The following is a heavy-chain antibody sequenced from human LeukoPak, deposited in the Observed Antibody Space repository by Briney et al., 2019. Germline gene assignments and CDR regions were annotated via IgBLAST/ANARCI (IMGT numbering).Heavy chain of an antibody. CDR3: ARGGRRGYSYGYYFDY. V-gene: IGHV3-7*01. CDR1: GFTFGNYW. J-gene: IGHJ4*02. D-gene: IGHD5-18*01. Sequence: GGSLRLSCAASGFTFGNYWMSWVRQAPGKGLEWVANIKQDGSEKYYVDSVKGRFTISRDNAKNSLYLQMNSLRAEDTAVYYCARGGRRGYSYGYYFDYWGQGTLVTVSS. CDR2: IKQDGSEK.